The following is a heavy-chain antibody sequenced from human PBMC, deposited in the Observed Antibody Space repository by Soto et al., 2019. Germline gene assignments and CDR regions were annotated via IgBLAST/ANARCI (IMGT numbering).Heavy chain of an antibody. Sequence: SETLSLTSTVSGGSIGSFYWSWIRQPPLKGLEWIGTIYYSGSNNYNPSLKSRVTRSVEMSKNQYSLELSSVSAADTAVDYCARDAYDDDDTYQYHGMAVGGQGTTVTVSS. CDR3: ARDAYDDDDTYQYHGMAV. J-gene: IGHJ6*02. CDR1: GGSIGSFY. V-gene: IGHV4-59*01. D-gene: IGHD4-17*01. CDR2: IYYSGSN.